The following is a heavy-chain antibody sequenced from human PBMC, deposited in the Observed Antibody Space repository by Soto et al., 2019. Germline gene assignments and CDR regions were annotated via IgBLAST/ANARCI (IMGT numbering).Heavy chain of an antibody. D-gene: IGHD3-10*01. CDR1: GYTFTSYG. CDR3: ERVQGGSGSYPLLYYYYYGMDV. CDR2: ISAYNGNT. V-gene: IGHV1-18*01. J-gene: IGHJ6*02. Sequence: GASVKVSCKASGYTFTSYGISWVRQAPGQGLEWMGWISAYNGNTNYAQKLQGRVTMTTDTSTSTAYMELRSLRSDDTAVYYCERVQGGSGSYPLLYYYYYGMDVWGQGTTVTVSS.